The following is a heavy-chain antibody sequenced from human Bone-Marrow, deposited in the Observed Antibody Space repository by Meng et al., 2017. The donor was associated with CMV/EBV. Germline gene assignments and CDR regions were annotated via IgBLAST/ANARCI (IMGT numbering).Heavy chain of an antibody. J-gene: IGHJ3*01. V-gene: IGHV3-23*01. CDR3: VTYDLSDV. CDR2: VTSYGTT. CDR1: GFSFGKYA. D-gene: IGHD3/OR15-3a*01. Sequence: GESLKISCEPSGFSFGKYAMTWVRQAPGKRLEWVSGVTSYGTTHYAGSVKGRFPISRDNSKDTMFPQINSLRAEDTAIYYCVTYDLSDVWGQGTMVTVSS.